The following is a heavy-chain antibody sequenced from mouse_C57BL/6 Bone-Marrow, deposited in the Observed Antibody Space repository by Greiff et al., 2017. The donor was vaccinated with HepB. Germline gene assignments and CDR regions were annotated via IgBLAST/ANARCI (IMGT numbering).Heavy chain of an antibody. CDR2: IYPGSGST. J-gene: IGHJ3*01. CDR1: GYTFTSYW. Sequence: QVQLQQPGAVLVKPGASVKMSCKASGYTFTSYWITWVKQRPGQGLEWIGDIYPGSGSTNYNEKFKSKATLTVDTSSSTAYMQLSSLTSEDSAVYYCARDSTSTVVAPGFAYWGQGTLVTVSA. V-gene: IGHV1-55*01. CDR3: ARDSTSTVVAPGFAY. D-gene: IGHD1-1*01.